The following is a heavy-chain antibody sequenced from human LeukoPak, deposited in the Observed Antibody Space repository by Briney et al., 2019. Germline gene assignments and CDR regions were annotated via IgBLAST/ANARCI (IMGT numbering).Heavy chain of an antibody. D-gene: IGHD5-18*01. J-gene: IGHJ4*02. CDR2: IWYDGNSK. V-gene: IGHV3-33*06. CDR1: GFTFSGYG. Sequence: GGSLRLSCAASGFTFSGYGMHWVRQAPDKGLEWVAVIWYDGNSKYCAESVKGRFTISRDNSKNTLYLQMNSLRAEDTAVYYCAKDWGYTTMVSYYFDYWGQGALVTVSS. CDR3: AKDWGYTTMVSYYFDY.